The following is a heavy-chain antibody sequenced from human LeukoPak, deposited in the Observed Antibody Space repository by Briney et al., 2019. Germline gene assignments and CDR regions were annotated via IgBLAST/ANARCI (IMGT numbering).Heavy chain of an antibody. CDR2: IYYSGST. CDR1: GGSISSGGYP. V-gene: IGHV4-30-4*07. CDR3: ASSGKVAGTPRDAFDI. D-gene: IGHD6-19*01. Sequence: PSETLSLTCAVSGGSISSGGYPWSWIRQPPGKGLEWIGYIYYSGSTYYNPSLKSRVTISVDTSKNQFSLKLSSVTAADTAVYYCASSGKVAGTPRDAFDIWGQGTMVTVSS. J-gene: IGHJ3*02.